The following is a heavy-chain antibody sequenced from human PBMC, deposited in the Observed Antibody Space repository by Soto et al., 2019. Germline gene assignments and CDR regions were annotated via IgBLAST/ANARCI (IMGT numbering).Heavy chain of an antibody. Sequence: GGSLRLSCAASGFTFSSYAMSWVRQAPGKGLEWVSAISGSGGSTYYADSVKGRFTISRDNSKNTLYLQMNSLRAEDTAVYYCAKVSRRAVAGTVDYWGQGTLVTVSS. CDR2: ISGSGGST. D-gene: IGHD6-19*01. J-gene: IGHJ4*02. CDR1: GFTFSSYA. V-gene: IGHV3-23*01. CDR3: AKVSRRAVAGTVDY.